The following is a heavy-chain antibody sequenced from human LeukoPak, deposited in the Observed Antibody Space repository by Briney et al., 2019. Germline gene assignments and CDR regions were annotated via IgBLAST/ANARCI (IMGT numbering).Heavy chain of an antibody. J-gene: IGHJ4*02. CDR3: ARATRDSGYFPLDY. V-gene: IGHV4-59*01. CDR2: ISCSGST. CDR1: GDSISSYY. Sequence: PSETLSLTCTVSGDSISSYYWSWIRQPPGKGLEWIGYISCSGSTNYNPSLKSRVTISLDPSKNHFSLKLTSVTAADTAVYYCARATRDSGYFPLDYWGLGTLVTVSS. D-gene: IGHD3-22*01.